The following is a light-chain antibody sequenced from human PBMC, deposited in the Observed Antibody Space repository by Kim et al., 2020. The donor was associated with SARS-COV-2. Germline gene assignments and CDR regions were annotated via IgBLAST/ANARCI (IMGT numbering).Light chain of an antibody. J-gene: IGLJ2*01. CDR2: RNK. Sequence: GQRISITCSGHRSNIGNNYVYWYQPLPGTAPKPLIYRNKRQHSGDPDRFSGSKSGTSASLAISGLRSEDEADYYCAAWDDSLSGVVFGGGTQLTVL. V-gene: IGLV1-47*01. CDR3: AAWDDSLSGVV. CDR1: RSNIGNNY.